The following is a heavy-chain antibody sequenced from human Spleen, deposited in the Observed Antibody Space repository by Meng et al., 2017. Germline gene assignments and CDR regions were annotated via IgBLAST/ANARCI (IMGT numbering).Heavy chain of an antibody. Sequence: HVRLQGSGPGVVRPQGTLPLTCTVSGGSVRSGSYYWSWIRQPPGKGLEWIGYIYYSGSTNYNPSLKSRVTISVDTSKNQFSLKLSSVTAADTAVYYCARGGQQLVRFWGQGTLVTVSS. V-gene: IGHV4-61*01. CDR3: ARGGQQLVRF. J-gene: IGHJ4*02. CDR1: GGSVRSGSYY. D-gene: IGHD6-13*01. CDR2: IYYSGST.